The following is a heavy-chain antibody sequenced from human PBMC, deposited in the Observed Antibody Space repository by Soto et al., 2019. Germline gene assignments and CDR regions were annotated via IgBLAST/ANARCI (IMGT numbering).Heavy chain of an antibody. D-gene: IGHD2-15*01. Sequence: VASVKVSCKASGGTFSSYAISWVRQAPGQGLEWMGGIIPIFGTANYAQKFQGRVTITADESTSTAYMELSSLRSEDTAVYYCARDTPLLSGGSWGQGTLVTVSS. J-gene: IGHJ1*01. CDR2: IIPIFGTA. CDR1: GGTFSSYA. CDR3: ARDTPLLSGGS. V-gene: IGHV1-69*13.